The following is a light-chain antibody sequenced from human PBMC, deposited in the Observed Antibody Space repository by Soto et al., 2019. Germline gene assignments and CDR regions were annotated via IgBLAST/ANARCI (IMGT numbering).Light chain of an antibody. CDR2: GAS. Sequence: EIVLTQSPGTLSLSPGERATLSCRASQVIMRKYLAWYQQRPGQAPRLLIYGASSRATGIPDRFSGSGSGTDFTLTISRLEPEDSAVYFCQHYSSQTFGQGTKVDIK. J-gene: IGKJ1*01. CDR1: QVIMRKY. V-gene: IGKV3-20*01. CDR3: QHYSSQT.